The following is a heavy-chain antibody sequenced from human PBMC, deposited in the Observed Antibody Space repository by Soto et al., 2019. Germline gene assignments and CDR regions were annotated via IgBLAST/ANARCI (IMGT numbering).Heavy chain of an antibody. Sequence: QVHLAESGGGVVQPGRSLRLSCVASGFTFNNFGMHWVRKDPGKGLEWLAVIWFDGSTTYYADSVRGRCTISRDNSKHTLYLEITRLRAEDTAVYYCAKNHNYYDRSGHYYGDGGFDYWGEGTRVTVSS. J-gene: IGHJ4*02. CDR3: AKNHNYYDRSGHYYGDGGFDY. V-gene: IGHV3-33*03. D-gene: IGHD3-22*01. CDR2: IWFDGSTT. CDR1: GFTFNNFG.